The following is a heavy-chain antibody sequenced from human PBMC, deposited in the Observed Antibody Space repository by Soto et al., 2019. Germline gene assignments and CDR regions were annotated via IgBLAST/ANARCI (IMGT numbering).Heavy chain of an antibody. J-gene: IGHJ4*02. D-gene: IGHD5-18*01. Sequence: QVQLQQWGAGLLKPSETLSLTCAVYGGSFSGYYWSWIRQPPGKGLEWIGEINHSGSTNYNPSLKSRVTISVDTSKNQFSLKLSSVTAADTAVYYCARGQRIQLWLSPFFDYWGQGTLVTVSS. CDR3: ARGQRIQLWLSPFFDY. CDR2: INHSGST. CDR1: GGSFSGYY. V-gene: IGHV4-34*01.